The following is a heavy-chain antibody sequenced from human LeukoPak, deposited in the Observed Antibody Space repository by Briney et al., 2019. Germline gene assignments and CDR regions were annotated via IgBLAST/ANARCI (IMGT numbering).Heavy chain of an antibody. Sequence: GGSLRLSCSAPGFTFDDYAMHWVRQAPGKGLEWVSGIRWNSGSIGYADSVKGRFTISRDNAKNSLYLQMNSLRAEDTALYYCAKDHSATYCSSTSCYDNWFDPWGQGTLVTVSS. CDR1: GFTFDDYA. V-gene: IGHV3-9*01. D-gene: IGHD2-2*01. J-gene: IGHJ5*02. CDR3: AKDHSATYCSSTSCYDNWFDP. CDR2: IRWNSGSI.